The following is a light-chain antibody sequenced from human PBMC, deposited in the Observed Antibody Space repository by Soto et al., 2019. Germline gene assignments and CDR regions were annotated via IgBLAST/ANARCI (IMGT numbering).Light chain of an antibody. J-gene: IGKJ5*01. V-gene: IGKV3-11*01. CDR2: DAS. CDR1: QSVSSY. Sequence: EIVLTQSPVTLSLSPGERATLSCRASQSVSSYLAWYQQKPGQAPRLLIYDASNRATGIPARFSGSGSGTDFTLTISSLEPEDFAVYYCQQRSSWVTFGQGTRLEIK. CDR3: QQRSSWVT.